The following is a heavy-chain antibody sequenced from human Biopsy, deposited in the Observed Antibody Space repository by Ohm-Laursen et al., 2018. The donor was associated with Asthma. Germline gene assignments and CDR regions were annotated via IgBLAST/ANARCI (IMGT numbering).Heavy chain of an antibody. D-gene: IGHD3-9*01. Sequence: ASVKVSCKGSRDIFSSYGFSWVRQAPGQGLEWMGGIIPISLTPSYARRFRGRVTITRDTSASTAYMELSSLRSEDTAVYYCARTYYDFLTGQVNDAFAIWGQGTMVTVSS. J-gene: IGHJ3*02. V-gene: IGHV1-69*05. CDR1: RDIFSSYG. CDR3: ARTYYDFLTGQVNDAFAI. CDR2: IIPISLTP.